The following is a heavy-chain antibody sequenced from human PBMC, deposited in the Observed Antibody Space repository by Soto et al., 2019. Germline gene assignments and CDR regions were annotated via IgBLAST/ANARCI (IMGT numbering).Heavy chain of an antibody. CDR2: INPSGGST. J-gene: IGHJ4*02. D-gene: IGHD2-2*02. Sequence: GASVKVSCKASGYTFTSYYMHWVRQAPGQGLEWMGIINPSGGSTSYAQKFQGRVTMTRDTSTSTVYMELSSLRSEDTAVYYCARNLRYCSSTSCYTAGPLGYWGQGTLVTVSS. CDR3: ARNLRYCSSTSCYTAGPLGY. V-gene: IGHV1-46*01. CDR1: GYTFTSYY.